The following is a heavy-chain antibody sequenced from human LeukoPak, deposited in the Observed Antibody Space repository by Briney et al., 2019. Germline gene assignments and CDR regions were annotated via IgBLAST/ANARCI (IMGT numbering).Heavy chain of an antibody. D-gene: IGHD4-11*01. CDR3: ARFHGEVSVTRRFDP. CDR2: MYYNGST. CDR1: SGSISSLY. J-gene: IGHJ5*02. Sequence: SETLSLTCSVSSGSISSLYWSWIPQPPGKELEWSAYMYYNGSTNYNPALKSLGTVSVDTSKNLYSLKMKSVTAADTAVYYCARFHGEVSVTRRFDPWGQGTLVTVSS. V-gene: IGHV4-59*08.